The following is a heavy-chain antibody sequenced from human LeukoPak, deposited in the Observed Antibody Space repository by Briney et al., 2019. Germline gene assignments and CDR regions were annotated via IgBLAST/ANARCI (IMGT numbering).Heavy chain of an antibody. CDR2: INHSGST. V-gene: IGHV4-34*01. J-gene: IGHJ4*02. CDR1: GGSISSYY. CDR3: ARSDYVWGKYDY. D-gene: IGHD3-16*01. Sequence: SETLSLTCTVSGGSISSYYWSWIRQPPGKGLEWIGEINHSGSTNYNPSLKSRVTISVDTSKNQFSLKLSSVTAADTAVYYCARSDYVWGKYDYWGQGTLVTVSS.